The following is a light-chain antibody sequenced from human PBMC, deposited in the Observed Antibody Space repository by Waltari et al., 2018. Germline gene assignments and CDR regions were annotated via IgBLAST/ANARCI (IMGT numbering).Light chain of an antibody. CDR2: HAS. V-gene: IGKV3-11*01. Sequence: EIVLTQSPASLSLSPGERANMPCRASQSVSTFLAWYQQKPGQAPRLLIYHASNRATGIPARFSGRGSGTNFTLTISDLEPEDFAVYYCQQRANWPPLTFGGGTRVEIK. CDR1: QSVSTF. CDR3: QQRANWPPLT. J-gene: IGKJ4*01.